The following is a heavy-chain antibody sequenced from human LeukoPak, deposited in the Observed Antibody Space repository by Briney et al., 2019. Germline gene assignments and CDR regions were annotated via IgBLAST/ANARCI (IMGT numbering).Heavy chain of an antibody. CDR1: GASVRNEY. Sequence: SETLSLTCTVSGASVRNEYRSWIRQPPGKELEWIGYIHYSGSSNYHPSLGSRVTISLDTSKNQFSLKLKSVTAADTGMYHCARYDRGLFFFDNWGQGTLVTVSS. D-gene: IGHD1-14*01. V-gene: IGHV4-59*08. J-gene: IGHJ4*02. CDR2: IHYSGSS. CDR3: ARYDRGLFFFDN.